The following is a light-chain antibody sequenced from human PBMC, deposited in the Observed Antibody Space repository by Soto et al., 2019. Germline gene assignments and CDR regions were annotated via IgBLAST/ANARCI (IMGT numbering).Light chain of an antibody. CDR2: EVT. V-gene: IGLV2-14*01. Sequence: SALTQPASVSGSAGQSITFSCTGTSSDIGGHNYVSWYQQHPGKAPKLIIYEVTKRPSGVSNRLSGSKSGNTASLTISGLQAEDEADYYCASYTNSPALVFGTGTKVTGL. CDR3: ASYTNSPALV. J-gene: IGLJ1*01. CDR1: SSDIGGHNY.